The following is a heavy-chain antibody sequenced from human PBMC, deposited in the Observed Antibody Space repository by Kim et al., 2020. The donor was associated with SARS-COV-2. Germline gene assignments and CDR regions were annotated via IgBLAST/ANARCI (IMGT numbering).Heavy chain of an antibody. CDR1: GFTFSSYS. V-gene: IGHV3-21*01. Sequence: GGSLRLSCAASGFTFSSYSMNWVRQAPGKGLEWVSSISSSSSYIYYADSVKGRFTISRDNAKNSLYLQMNSLRAEDTAVYYCARDQFDDSSGYSPFDIWGQGTMVTVSS. D-gene: IGHD3-22*01. CDR3: ARDQFDDSSGYSPFDI. J-gene: IGHJ3*02. CDR2: ISSSSSYI.